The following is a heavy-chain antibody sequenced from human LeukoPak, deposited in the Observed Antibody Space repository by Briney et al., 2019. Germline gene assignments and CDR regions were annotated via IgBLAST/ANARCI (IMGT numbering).Heavy chain of an antibody. CDR3: ARAGRYYDFWSGNPYGMDV. CDR1: GGSISSSSYY. D-gene: IGHD3-3*01. Sequence: PSETLSLTCTVSGGSISSSSYYWGWIRQPPGKGLEWIGSIYYSGSTYYNPSLKSRVTISVDTSKNQFSLKLSSVTAADTAVYYCARAGRYYDFWSGNPYGMDVWGQGTTVTVSS. J-gene: IGHJ6*02. V-gene: IGHV4-39*07. CDR2: IYYSGST.